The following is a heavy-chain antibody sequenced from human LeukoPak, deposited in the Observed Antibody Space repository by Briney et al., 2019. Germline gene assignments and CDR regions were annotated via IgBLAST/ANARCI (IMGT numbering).Heavy chain of an antibody. CDR1: GFTVSSNY. Sequence: PGGSLRLSCAASGFTVSSNYMSWVRQAPGKGLVWVSRISSDGRSTNYADSVKGRFTISRDNAKNTLYLQMNSLRAEDTAVYYCAVQLGTLDYWGQGTLVTVSS. V-gene: IGHV3-74*01. J-gene: IGHJ4*02. D-gene: IGHD5-18*01. CDR3: AVQLGTLDY. CDR2: ISSDGRST.